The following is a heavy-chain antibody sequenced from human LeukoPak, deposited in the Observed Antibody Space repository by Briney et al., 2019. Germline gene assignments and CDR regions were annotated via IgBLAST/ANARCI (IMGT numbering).Heavy chain of an antibody. V-gene: IGHV4-34*01. J-gene: IGHJ4*02. CDR1: GGSFSGYY. D-gene: IGHD3-10*01. Sequence: SETLSLTCAVYGGSFSGYYWSWIRQPPGKGLEWIGEINHSGSTNYNPSLKSRVTISVDKSKNQFSLKLSSVTAADTAVYYCARDERDYYGSGSYWDYWGQGTLVTVSS. CDR2: INHSGST. CDR3: ARDERDYYGSGSYWDY.